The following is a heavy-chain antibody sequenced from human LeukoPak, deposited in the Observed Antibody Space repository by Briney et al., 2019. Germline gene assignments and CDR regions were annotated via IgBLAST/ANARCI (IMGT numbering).Heavy chain of an antibody. CDR1: GYTFTTYN. J-gene: IGHJ5*02. CDR3: ARDSYEGGEEYGGNSVAPWFDP. Sequence: GASVKVSCKASGYTFTTYNINWVRQAPGQGLEWMGWISGYNGNTNYAQKLQGRVTMTTDTSTSTAYMELRSLRSDDTAVYYCARDSYEGGEEYGGNSVAPWFDPWGQGTLVTVSS. CDR2: ISGYNGNT. D-gene: IGHD4-23*01. V-gene: IGHV1-18*01.